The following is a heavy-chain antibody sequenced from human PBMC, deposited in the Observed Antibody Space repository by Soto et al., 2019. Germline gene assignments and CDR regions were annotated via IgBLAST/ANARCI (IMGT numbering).Heavy chain of an antibody. Sequence: QVQLQESGPGLVKPSETLSLTCTVSGGSISSYYCSWIRQPPGKGLEWIGYIYYSGSTNYNPSLKSRFTISVDTSKNQFSLQLSSVTAADTAVYYCARRYGDAFDIWGQGTMVTVSS. V-gene: IGHV4-59*08. J-gene: IGHJ3*02. CDR3: ARRYGDAFDI. CDR1: GGSISSYY. D-gene: IGHD4-17*01. CDR2: IYYSGST.